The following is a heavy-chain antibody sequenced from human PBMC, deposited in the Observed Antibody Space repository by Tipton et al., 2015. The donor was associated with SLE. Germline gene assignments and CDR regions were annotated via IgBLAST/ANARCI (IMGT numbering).Heavy chain of an antibody. D-gene: IGHD4-17*01. CDR2: ISGSGTTT. J-gene: IGHJ6*03. Sequence: GSLRLSCAASGFTFSSYAMSWVRQAPGKGLEWVSGISGSGTTTDYADSVKGRFTISRDNSKNTLYLQMNSLSAEDTAVYYCAKKESCGDYGYYYYFMDVWGKGTTVTVSS. CDR3: AKKESCGDYGYYYYFMDV. V-gene: IGHV3-23*01. CDR1: GFTFSSYA.